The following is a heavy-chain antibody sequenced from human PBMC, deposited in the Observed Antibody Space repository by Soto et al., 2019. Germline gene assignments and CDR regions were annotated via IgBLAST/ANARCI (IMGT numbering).Heavy chain of an antibody. V-gene: IGHV4-59*01. CDR3: ARAAVASSGYYPWWFDP. CDR1: GGSISSYY. D-gene: IGHD3-22*01. Sequence: SETLSLTCTVSGGSISSYYWSWIRQPPGKGLEWIGYIYYSGSTNYNPSLKSRVTISVDTSKNQFSLELSSVTAADMAVYYCARAAVASSGYYPWWFDPWGQGTLVTVSS. J-gene: IGHJ5*02. CDR2: IYYSGST.